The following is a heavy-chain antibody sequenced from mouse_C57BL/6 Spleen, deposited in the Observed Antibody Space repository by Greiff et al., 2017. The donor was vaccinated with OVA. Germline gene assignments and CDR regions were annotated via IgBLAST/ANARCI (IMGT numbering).Heavy chain of an antibody. J-gene: IGHJ4*01. CDR2: LYPGDGDT. V-gene: IGHV1-82*01. D-gene: IGHD1-1*01. Sequence: VQLQQSGPELVKPGASVKISCKASGYAFSSSWMNWVKQRPGTGLEWIGRLYPGDGDTNYNGKFKGKATLTADKSSSTAYMQLSSLTSEDSAVYFCARGDLLLRSHYAMDYWGQGTSVTVSS. CDR1: GYAFSSSW. CDR3: ARGDLLLRSHYAMDY.